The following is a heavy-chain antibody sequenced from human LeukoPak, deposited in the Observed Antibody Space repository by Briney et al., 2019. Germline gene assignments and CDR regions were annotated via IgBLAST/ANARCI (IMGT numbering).Heavy chain of an antibody. V-gene: IGHV3-21*01. Sequence: PGGSLRLSCAASGFTFSSYEMNWVRQAPGKGLEWVSSISSSSSYIYYADSVKGRFTISRDNAKNSLYLQMNSLRAEDTAVYYCARERGGDYDYWGQGTLVTVSS. CDR3: ARERGGDYDY. D-gene: IGHD4-17*01. CDR2: ISSSSSYI. J-gene: IGHJ4*02. CDR1: GFTFSSYE.